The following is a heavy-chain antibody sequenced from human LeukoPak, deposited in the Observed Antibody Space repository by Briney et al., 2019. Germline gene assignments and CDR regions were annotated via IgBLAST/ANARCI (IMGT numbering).Heavy chain of an antibody. CDR2: IYYSGST. Sequence: SETLSLTCTVSVGSISSYFWSWIRQPPGKGLEWIGHIYYSGSTNYNPSLKSRVTISLDTSKNHFSLKLSSVTAADTAVYYCARGDYFDYWGQGTLDIVSS. J-gene: IGHJ4*02. CDR1: VGSISSYF. CDR3: ARGDYFDY. D-gene: IGHD3-16*01. V-gene: IGHV4-59*08.